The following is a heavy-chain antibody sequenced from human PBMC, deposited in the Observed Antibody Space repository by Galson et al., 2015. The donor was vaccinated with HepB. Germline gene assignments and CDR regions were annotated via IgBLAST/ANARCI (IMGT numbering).Heavy chain of an antibody. D-gene: IGHD3-16*02. CDR1: GFTFSSHS. CDR3: AKVVPPGP. J-gene: IGHJ5*02. Sequence: SLRLSCAASGFTFSSHSMNWVRQAPGKGLEWLSYIRSTSGTIYYADSVKGRFTISRDNFKNTLYLQMNSLRVEDTAVYYCAKVVPPGPWGQGTLVTVSS. V-gene: IGHV3-48*01. CDR2: IRSTSGTI.